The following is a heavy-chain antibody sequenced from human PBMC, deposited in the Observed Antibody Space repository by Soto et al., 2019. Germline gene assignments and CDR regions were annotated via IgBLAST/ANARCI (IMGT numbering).Heavy chain of an antibody. Sequence: SDTLSLTCTVSGGSISSYYWSWIRQPPGKGLEWIGYIYYSGSTNYNPSLKSRVTISVDTSKNQFSLKLSSVTAADTAVYYCARLEYSNGWYRFGYWGQGTLVTVSS. CDR2: IYYSGST. V-gene: IGHV4-59*01. CDR1: GGSISSYY. J-gene: IGHJ4*02. CDR3: ARLEYSNGWYRFGY. D-gene: IGHD6-19*01.